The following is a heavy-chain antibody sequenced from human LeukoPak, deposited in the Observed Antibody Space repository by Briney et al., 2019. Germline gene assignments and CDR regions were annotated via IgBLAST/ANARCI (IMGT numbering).Heavy chain of an antibody. J-gene: IGHJ6*04. CDR2: IFTNGNT. D-gene: IGHD3-10*02. Sequence: PGGSLRLSCAASGFSVSTNYMSWVRQAPGKGLEWVSVIFTNGNTAYADSVKGRFTISRDNAKNSLYLQMNSLRAEDTAVYYCAELGITMIGGVWGKGTTVTISS. V-gene: IGHV3-66*01. CDR3: AELGITMIGGV. CDR1: GFSVSTNY.